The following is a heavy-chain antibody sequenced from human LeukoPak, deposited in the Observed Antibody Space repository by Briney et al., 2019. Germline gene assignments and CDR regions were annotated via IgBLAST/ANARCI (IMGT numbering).Heavy chain of an antibody. D-gene: IGHD3-16*01. CDR3: VKDFGRVRGTPDS. V-gene: IGHV3-64D*06. CDR1: GFVFSIYT. Sequence: GGPLRLSCSASGFVFSIYTMYWVRQAPGKGPEYVSTISGSGNGGSIYYADSVRGRFTISRDDSKSILYLQMNGLRSEDTAVYYCVKDFGRVRGTPDSWGQGTLVTVSS. CDR2: ISGSGNGGSI. J-gene: IGHJ4*02.